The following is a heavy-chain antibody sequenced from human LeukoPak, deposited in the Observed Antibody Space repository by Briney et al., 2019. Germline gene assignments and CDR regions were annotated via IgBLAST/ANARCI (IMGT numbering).Heavy chain of an antibody. J-gene: IGHJ4*02. CDR3: ARDAVYSSSWQYY. Sequence: PGGSLRLSCAASGFTFSSYGMHWVRQAPGKGLEWVAVIWYDGSNKHYADSVKGRFTISRDNSKNTLYLQMNSLRAEDTAVYYCARDAVYSSSWQYYWGQGTLVTVSS. D-gene: IGHD6-13*01. CDR2: IWYDGSNK. CDR1: GFTFSSYG. V-gene: IGHV3-33*08.